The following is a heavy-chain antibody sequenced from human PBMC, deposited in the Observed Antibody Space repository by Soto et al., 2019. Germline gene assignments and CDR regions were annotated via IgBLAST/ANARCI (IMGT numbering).Heavy chain of an antibody. CDR2: INHKEKT. Sequence: QLQLQQSGPGLVKPSKTLALTCSVSGGSINSRSCFWAWIRQPPGKGLEWIVSINHKEKTYYSQSLKIRLNVSIDTSKNQFSLKLNSMTAADTAIYYCARHRYGGFDFWGLGTLVIVSS. CDR3: ARHRYGGFDF. CDR1: GGSINSRSCF. V-gene: IGHV4-39*01. J-gene: IGHJ4*02. D-gene: IGHD3-9*01.